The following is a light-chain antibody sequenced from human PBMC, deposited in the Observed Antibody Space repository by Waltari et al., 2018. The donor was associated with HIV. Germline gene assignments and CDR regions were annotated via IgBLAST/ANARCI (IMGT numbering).Light chain of an antibody. Sequence: EIVLTQSPATLSVSPGERATLSCRASQSVSTNLAWYQQKPGQAPRLRIFSASARAAGIPARFSGSGSGTDFTLTISSPQSEDSAVYYCQHYNNRPPLTFGQGTRLEI. V-gene: IGKV3-15*01. CDR2: SAS. J-gene: IGKJ5*01. CDR3: QHYNNRPPLT. CDR1: QSVSTN.